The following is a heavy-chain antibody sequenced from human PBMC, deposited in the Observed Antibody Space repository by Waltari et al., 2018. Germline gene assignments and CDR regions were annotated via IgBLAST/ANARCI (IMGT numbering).Heavy chain of an antibody. V-gene: IGHV4-38-2*01. J-gene: IGHJ4*02. Sequence: QVRLQESGPGLVKPSETLSPTCAVSDKSISSGYFWGWIRQAPGKGLEWIGRFYFGGNTYYNPTLQSRVSISIDTSKNQFSLRLTSVTAADTAVCYCVSRVTVAGLFDYCGQGSMVTVSP. D-gene: IGHD6-19*01. CDR3: VSRVTVAGLFDY. CDR1: DKSISSGYF. CDR2: FYFGGNT.